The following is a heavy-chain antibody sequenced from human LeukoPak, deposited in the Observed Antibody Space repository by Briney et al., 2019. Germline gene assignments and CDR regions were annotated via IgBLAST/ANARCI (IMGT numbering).Heavy chain of an antibody. CDR3: ARDGPGNVLRYFDWLMIDY. J-gene: IGHJ4*02. CDR2: ISGYNGDT. V-gene: IGHV1-18*01. CDR1: GYTFTSYG. Sequence: ASVKVSCKASGYTFTSYGISWVRQAPGQGLEWMGWISGYNGDTNYAQKLQGRVTMTTDTSTNTAYMELRSLRSDDTAVYYCARDGPGNVLRYFDWLMIDYWGQGTLVTVSS. D-gene: IGHD3-9*01.